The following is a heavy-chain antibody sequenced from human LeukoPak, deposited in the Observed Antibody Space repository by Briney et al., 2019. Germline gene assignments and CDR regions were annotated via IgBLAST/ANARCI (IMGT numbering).Heavy chain of an antibody. V-gene: IGHV4-59*12. J-gene: IGHJ6*02. CDR2: TYYSGST. Sequence: SETLSLTCTVSGGSISSYYWSWIRQPPGKGLEWIGYTYYSGSTNYNPSLKSRVTISVDTSKNQFSLKLSSVTAADTAVYYCATLTTSNYYGMDVWGQGTTVTVSS. CDR1: GGSISSYY. CDR3: ATLTTSNYYGMDV. D-gene: IGHD2/OR15-2a*01.